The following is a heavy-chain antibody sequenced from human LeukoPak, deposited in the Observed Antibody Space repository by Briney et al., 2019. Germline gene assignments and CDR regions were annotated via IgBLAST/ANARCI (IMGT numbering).Heavy chain of an antibody. J-gene: IGHJ4*02. CDR1: GGTFSSYA. CDR2: IIPIFGTA. Sequence: ASVKVSCKASGGTFSSYAISWVRQAPGQGLEWMGGIIPIFGTANCAQKFQGRVTITADESTSTAYMELSSLRSEDTAVYYCARSLYYYDSSGYFDYWGQGTLVTVSS. V-gene: IGHV1-69*13. D-gene: IGHD3-22*01. CDR3: ARSLYYYDSSGYFDY.